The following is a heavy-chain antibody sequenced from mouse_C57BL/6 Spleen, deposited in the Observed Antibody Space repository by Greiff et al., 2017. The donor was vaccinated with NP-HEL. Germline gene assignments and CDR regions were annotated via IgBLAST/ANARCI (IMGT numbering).Heavy chain of an antibody. CDR1: GYTFTSYW. D-gene: IGHD2-4*01. CDR2: IDPNSGGT. Sequence: QVQLQQPGAELVKPGASVQLSCKASGYTFTSYWMHWVKQRPGRGLEWIGRIDPNSGGTTYNEKFKSKATLPVDKPSSTAYMQLSSLTSEDSAVYYCARRGYDYDDYYAMDYWGQGTSVTVSS. CDR3: ARRGYDYDDYYAMDY. V-gene: IGHV1-72*01. J-gene: IGHJ4*01.